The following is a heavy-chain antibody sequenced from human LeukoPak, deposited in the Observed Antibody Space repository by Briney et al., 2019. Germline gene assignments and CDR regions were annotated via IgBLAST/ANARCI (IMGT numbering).Heavy chain of an antibody. J-gene: IGHJ4*02. CDR1: GGSFSSSNW. V-gene: IGHV4-4*02. D-gene: IGHD6-13*01. Sequence: ADTLSLTCAVSGGSFSSSNWRSSVRQPPGNGLERIGEIYISWRNNYNPSLKSRVTISVDKSKIQFSLKLSAVTAADTAVYYCAREDSSSLYVDYWGQGTLVTVSA. CDR3: AREDSSSLYVDY. CDR2: IYISWRN.